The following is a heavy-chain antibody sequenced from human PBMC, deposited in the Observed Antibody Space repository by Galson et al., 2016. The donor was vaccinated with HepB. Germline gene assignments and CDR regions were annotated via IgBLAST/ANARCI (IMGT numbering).Heavy chain of an antibody. CDR3: VREDYGDDPVYYYYYGMDV. V-gene: IGHV3-74*01. CDR1: GFPFSRYW. Sequence: SLRLSCAASGFPFSRYWMHWVRQAPGKGLVWVSRINSDGSSTIYADSVRGRFTISRDNAKNTLYLQMNSLRAEDTALYYCVREDYGDDPVYYYYYGMDVWGQGTTFSVSS. D-gene: IGHD4-17*01. CDR2: INSDGSST. J-gene: IGHJ6*02.